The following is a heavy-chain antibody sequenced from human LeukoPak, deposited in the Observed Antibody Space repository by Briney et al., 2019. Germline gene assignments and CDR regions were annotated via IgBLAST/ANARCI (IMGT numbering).Heavy chain of an antibody. CDR1: GFTFSPLG. D-gene: IGHD3-10*01. V-gene: IGHV3-48*02. J-gene: IGHJ4*02. CDR3: ARGRGLTLSYHYFDY. CDR2: ISGGTSTT. Sequence: GGSLRLSCAASGFTFSPLGMNWVRQAPGRGLEWVSYISGGTSTTYYADSVKGRFTISRDNAKNSLYLQLNSLRDDDTAVYYCARGRGLTLSYHYFDYWGQGTLVTVSS.